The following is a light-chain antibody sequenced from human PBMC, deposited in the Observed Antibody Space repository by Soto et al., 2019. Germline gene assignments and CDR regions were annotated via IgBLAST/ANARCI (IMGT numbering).Light chain of an antibody. J-gene: IGKJ4*01. CDR2: AAS. V-gene: IGKV1-39*01. CDR1: QSISGY. CDR3: QQSYSNPL. Sequence: DIQMTQSPSSLSASVGDRVTITCRASQSISGYLNWYQQKPGKAPKLLIYAASSLQSGVPSRFRGSGSGTDFTLTISSLQREDFASYYCQQSYSNPLFGGGTKVEIK.